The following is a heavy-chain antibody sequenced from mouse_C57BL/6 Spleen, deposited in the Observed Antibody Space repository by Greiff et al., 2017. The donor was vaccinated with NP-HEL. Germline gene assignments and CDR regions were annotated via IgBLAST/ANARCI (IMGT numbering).Heavy chain of an antibody. D-gene: IGHD6-5*01. V-gene: IGHV3-6*01. CDR3: ARAESYPWFAY. J-gene: IGHJ3*01. Sequence: EVKLMESGPGLVKPSQSLSLTCSVTGYSITSGYYWNWIRQFPGNKLEWMGYISYDGSNNYNPSLKNRISITRDTSKNQFFLKLNSVTTEDTATYYCARAESYPWFAYWGQGTLVTVSA. CDR1: GYSITSGYY. CDR2: ISYDGSN.